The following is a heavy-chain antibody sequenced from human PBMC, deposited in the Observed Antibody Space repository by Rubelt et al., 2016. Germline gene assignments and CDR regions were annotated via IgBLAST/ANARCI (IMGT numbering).Heavy chain of an antibody. CDR2: MSSTGNYI. D-gene: IGHD3-16*01. CDR1: GFTFSRYA. J-gene: IGHJ4*02. Sequence: SRGGLVQPGGSLRVSCAASGFTFSRYAMNWVRQAPGKGLEWVSSMSSTGNYIYYADSVKGRFTISRDNAKDSLYLQMNSLRAEDTAVYYCARGLIPPDYWGQGTLVTVSS. CDR3: ARGLIPPDY. V-gene: IGHV3-21*01.